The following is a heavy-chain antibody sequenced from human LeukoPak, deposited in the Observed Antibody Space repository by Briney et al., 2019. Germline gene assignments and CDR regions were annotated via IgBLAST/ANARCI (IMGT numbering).Heavy chain of an antibody. J-gene: IGHJ4*02. D-gene: IGHD1-20*01. CDR3: LRDLNWSLDQ. Sequence: PGGSLRLSCAASGFTFSSYNMSWVRQAPGKGLAWVANIKQDGSEKYYVDSVKGRFTISRDNAKNTLYLQMNSLRAEDTAVYYCLRDLNWSLDQWGQGTLVTVSS. CDR2: IKQDGSEK. CDR1: GFTFSSYN. V-gene: IGHV3-7*01.